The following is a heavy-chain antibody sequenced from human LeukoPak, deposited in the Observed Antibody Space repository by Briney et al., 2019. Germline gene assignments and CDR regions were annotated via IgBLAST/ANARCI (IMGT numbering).Heavy chain of an antibody. V-gene: IGHV3-30*04. D-gene: IGHD3-10*01. CDR3: ARDLRSVLAYYYGSGSYADFDY. CDR1: GFTFSSYV. CDR2: LSYDGSDT. Sequence: GRSLRLSCAASGFTFSSYVMHWVRQAPGKGLEWVALLSYDGSDTYYADSVKGRFTISRDNSKNTLFLQMNSLRAEDTAVYYCARDLRSVLAYYYGSGSYADFDYWGQGTLVTVSS. J-gene: IGHJ4*02.